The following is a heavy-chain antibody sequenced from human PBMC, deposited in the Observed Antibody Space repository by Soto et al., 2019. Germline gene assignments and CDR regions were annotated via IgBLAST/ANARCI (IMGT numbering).Heavy chain of an antibody. Sequence: QVQLQESGPGLVKPSQTLSLTCTVSGGSISGGVYYWRWIRQPPGKGLEWIGYIFDSGSTYYNPSLKSRVTISVDTSKNQFSLRLSSVTAADTAVYYCVREIIPLTTDWYFDLWGRGTLVTVSS. CDR2: IFDSGST. V-gene: IGHV4-30-4*01. CDR3: VREIIPLTTDWYFDL. J-gene: IGHJ2*01. D-gene: IGHD4-17*01. CDR1: GGSISGGVYY.